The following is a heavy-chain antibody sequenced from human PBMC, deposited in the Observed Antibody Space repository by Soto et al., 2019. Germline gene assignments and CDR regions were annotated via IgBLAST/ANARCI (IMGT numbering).Heavy chain of an antibody. CDR3: ARHLYSGDSSGSFGY. V-gene: IGHV4-39*01. CDR2: IFYSGNT. Sequence: QLQLQESGPGLVKPSETLSLTCTVSDDSIGRSNYFWGWIRPPPGQGLEWIGNIFYSGNTHYNPSRKSRVTISLDTSNHHFSLRVSSVTAADTAVYYCARHLYSGDSSGSFGYCGPGALVIVSS. D-gene: IGHD6-19*01. J-gene: IGHJ4*02. CDR1: DDSIGRSNYF.